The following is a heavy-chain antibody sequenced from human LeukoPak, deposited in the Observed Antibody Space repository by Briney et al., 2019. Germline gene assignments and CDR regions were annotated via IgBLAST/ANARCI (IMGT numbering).Heavy chain of an antibody. V-gene: IGHV1-69*13. CDR1: GGTFSSYA. CDR3: ARDRDGIAVAGTLDY. J-gene: IGHJ4*02. D-gene: IGHD6-19*01. Sequence: GASVKVSCKASGGTFSSYAISWVRQAPGQGLEWMGGIIPIFGTANYAQKFQGRVTITADESTSTAYMELSSLRSEDTAVYYCARDRDGIAVAGTLDYWGQGTLVTVSS. CDR2: IIPIFGTA.